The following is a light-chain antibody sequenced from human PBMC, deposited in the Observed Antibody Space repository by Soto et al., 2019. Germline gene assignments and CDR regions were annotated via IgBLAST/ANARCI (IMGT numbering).Light chain of an antibody. Sequence: DIQLTQSPSLLSASVGDRVTITCRASHDISTYLAWYQQKPGKAPKLMIYEASTLQSGVPSRFSGSGSGTEFTLTISSLQPEDVATYYCQKYNSAPAITFGQGTRLEIK. CDR1: HDISTY. V-gene: IGKV1-9*01. CDR3: QKYNSAPAIT. J-gene: IGKJ5*01. CDR2: EAS.